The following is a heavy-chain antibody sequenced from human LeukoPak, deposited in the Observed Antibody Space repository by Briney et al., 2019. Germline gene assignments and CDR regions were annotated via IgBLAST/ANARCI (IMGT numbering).Heavy chain of an antibody. D-gene: IGHD4-17*01. CDR1: GGTFSSYA. V-gene: IGHV1-69*04. Sequence: GASVKVSCKASGGTFSSYAISWVRQAPGQGLEWMGRIIPILGIANYAQKFQGRVTITADKSTSTAYMELSSLRSEDTAVYYCARSSGYVTTVTTDHWYFDLWGRGTLVTVSS. CDR2: IIPILGIA. CDR3: ARSSGYVTTVTTDHWYFDL. J-gene: IGHJ2*01.